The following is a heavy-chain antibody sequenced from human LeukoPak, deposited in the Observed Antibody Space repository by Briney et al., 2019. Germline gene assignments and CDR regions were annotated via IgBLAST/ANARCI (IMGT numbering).Heavy chain of an antibody. CDR2: ISWNSGSI. D-gene: IGHD4-17*01. J-gene: IGHJ4*02. CDR3: AKPVLLMTTVTTPFDY. V-gene: IGHV3-9*01. Sequence: GGSLRLSCAASGFTFDDYAMHWVRQAPGKGLEWVSGISWNSGSIGYADSVKGRFTISRDNSKNTLYLQMNSLRAEDTAVYYCAKPVLLMTTVTTPFDYWGQGTMVTVSS. CDR1: GFTFDDYA.